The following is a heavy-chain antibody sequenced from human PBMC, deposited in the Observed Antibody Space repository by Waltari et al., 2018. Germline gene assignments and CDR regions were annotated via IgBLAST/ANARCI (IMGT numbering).Heavy chain of an antibody. CDR2: IIPILGIA. D-gene: IGHD1-1*01. Sequence: QVQLVQSGAEVKKPGSSVKVSCKASGGTFSSYTISWVRQAPGQGLEWMGRIIPILGIANYAQKFQGRVTITADESTSTAYMELSSLRSEDTAVYYCTTGIVELESERAAFWGRGVLVTVTS. J-gene: IGHJ4*02. CDR1: GGTFSSYT. CDR3: TTGIVELESERAAF. V-gene: IGHV1-69*02.